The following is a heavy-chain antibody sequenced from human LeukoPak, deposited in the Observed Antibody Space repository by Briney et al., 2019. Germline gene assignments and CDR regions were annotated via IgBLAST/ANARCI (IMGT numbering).Heavy chain of an antibody. D-gene: IGHD3-10*01. CDR1: GVTFSSDA. CDR3: AKDRAVRGVIIPRPTFGNWFDP. CDR2: ISGSGGST. J-gene: IGHJ5*02. Sequence: PGGSLRLSCAASGVTFSSDAMSGGREAPGEGREGGSGISGSGGSTYYADSVKGGFTISRDNSKNRLYMQMKRRRAEDRAVYYCAKDRAVRGVIIPRPTFGNWFDPWGQGTLVTVSS. V-gene: IGHV3-23*01.